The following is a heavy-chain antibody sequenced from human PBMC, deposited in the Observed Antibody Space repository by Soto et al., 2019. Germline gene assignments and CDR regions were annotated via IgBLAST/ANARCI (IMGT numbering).Heavy chain of an antibody. CDR2: ILVGGST. Sequence: GVSLRLSRAASGFTCSSYDMSWVRQAPGKGLEWVSTILVGGSTHYPDSVKGRFTISRDNSKNTVFLQMNCLSAGDTAVYYCAKATATGGGAFDICGQGTVVTVSS. CDR3: AKATATGGGAFDI. V-gene: IGHV3-23*01. J-gene: IGHJ3*02. CDR1: GFTCSSYD. D-gene: IGHD2-8*02.